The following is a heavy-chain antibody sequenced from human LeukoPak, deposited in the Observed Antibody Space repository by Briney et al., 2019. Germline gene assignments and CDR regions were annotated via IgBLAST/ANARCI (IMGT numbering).Heavy chain of an antibody. V-gene: IGHV3-21*01. J-gene: IGHJ5*02. CDR3: ARDLIYNWFDP. D-gene: IGHD3-3*02. CDR1: GFTFSSYS. Sequence: GGSLRLSCAASGFTFSSYSMNWVSQAPGKGLEWVSSISSSSSYIYYADSVKGRFTISRDNAKNSLYLQMNSLRAEDTAVYYCARDLIYNWFDPWGQGTLVTVSS. CDR2: ISSSSSYI.